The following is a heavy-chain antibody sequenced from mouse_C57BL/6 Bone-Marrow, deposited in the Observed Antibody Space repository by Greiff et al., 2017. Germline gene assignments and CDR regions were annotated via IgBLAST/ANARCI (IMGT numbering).Heavy chain of an antibody. CDR3: ARSYYYGSSHDYYAMDY. CDR1: GYTFTSYW. J-gene: IGHJ4*01. V-gene: IGHV1-7*01. D-gene: IGHD1-1*01. CDR2: LNPSSGYT. Sequence: VQRVESGAELAKPGASVKLSCKASGYTFTSYWMHWVKQRPGQGLEWIGYLNPSSGYTKYNQKFKDKATLTADKSSSTAYMQLSSLTYEDSAVYYCARSYYYGSSHDYYAMDYWGQGTSVTVSS.